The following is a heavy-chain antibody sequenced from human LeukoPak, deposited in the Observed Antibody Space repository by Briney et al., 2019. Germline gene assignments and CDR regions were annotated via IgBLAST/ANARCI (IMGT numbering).Heavy chain of an antibody. CDR3: VRAYDY. Sequence: PSETLSLTCTVSGGSISSSSYYWGWIRQPPGKGLEWIGTIYYSGSIYYDPSLKSRIAMSVDTSKNQFSLKLSSVTAADTAVYYCVRAYDYWGQGTLVTVSS. J-gene: IGHJ4*02. D-gene: IGHD2-21*01. CDR1: GGSISSSSYY. CDR2: IYYSGSI. V-gene: IGHV4-39*01.